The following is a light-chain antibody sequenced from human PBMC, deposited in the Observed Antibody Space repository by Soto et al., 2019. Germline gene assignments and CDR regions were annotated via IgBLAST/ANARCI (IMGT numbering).Light chain of an antibody. Sequence: QSALTQPASVSGSPGQSITISCTGTSSDVGGFDYVSWYQQHPGKAPKLMIYDVINRNSGVSDRFSGSKSANTASLTISGLQAEDEAHYYCSSFTSSTTEVFGGGTKLTVL. J-gene: IGLJ2*01. V-gene: IGLV2-14*03. CDR2: DVI. CDR1: SSDVGGFDY. CDR3: SSFTSSTTEV.